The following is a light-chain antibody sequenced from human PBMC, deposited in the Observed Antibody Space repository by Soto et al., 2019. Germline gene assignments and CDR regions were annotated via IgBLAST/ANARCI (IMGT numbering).Light chain of an antibody. CDR3: QQSYSTPQT. J-gene: IGKJ4*01. CDR1: QSISSY. CDR2: AAS. V-gene: IGKV1-39*01. Sequence: DIQMTQSPSSLSASVGDRVTITCRASQSISSYLNWYQQKPGKAPKLLIYAASSLQSGVPSRFSGSGSGTDSTLTISSLQPEDFATYYCQQSYSTPQTFGGGTKVEIK.